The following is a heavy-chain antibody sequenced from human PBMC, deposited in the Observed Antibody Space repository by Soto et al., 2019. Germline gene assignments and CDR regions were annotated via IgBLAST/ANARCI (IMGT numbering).Heavy chain of an antibody. CDR3: ARNWNYVY. Sequence: QPGGSLRLSCAASGFTFSSYVMHWVRQAPGKGLEWVAVISYDGTNKYYADSVKGRFTISRDNSKNTLYLQMNSLRAEETAVYYCARNWNYVYWGQGTLVTVSS. J-gene: IGHJ4*02. CDR1: GFTFSSYV. D-gene: IGHD1-7*01. CDR2: ISYDGTNK. V-gene: IGHV3-30-3*01.